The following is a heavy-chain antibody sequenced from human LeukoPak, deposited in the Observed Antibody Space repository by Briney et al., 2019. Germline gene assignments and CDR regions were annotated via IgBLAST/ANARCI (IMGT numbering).Heavy chain of an antibody. CDR1: GGTFSSYA. D-gene: IGHD3-22*01. CDR2: IIPIFGTA. J-gene: IGHJ4*02. CDR3: ARGETRTYYYDSSGYPFDY. V-gene: IGHV1-69*13. Sequence: GASVKVSCKASGGTFSSYAISWVRQAPGQGLEWMGGIIPIFGTANYAQKFQGRVTITADESTSTAYVELSSLRSEDTAVYYCARGETRTYYYDSSGYPFDYWGQGTLVTVSS.